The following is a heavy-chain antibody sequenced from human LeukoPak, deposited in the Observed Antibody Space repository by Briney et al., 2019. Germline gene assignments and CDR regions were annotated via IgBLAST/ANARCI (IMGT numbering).Heavy chain of an antibody. CDR2: ISGSGGST. CDR3: ASQLPAYYYDSSGYPWY. D-gene: IGHD3-22*01. CDR1: GFTFSSYA. Sequence: GGSLRLSCAASGFTFSSYAMSWVRQAPGKGLEWVSAISGSGGSTYYADSVKGRFTISRDSSKNTLYLQMNSLRAEDTAVYYCASQLPAYYYDSSGYPWYWGQGTLVTVSS. J-gene: IGHJ4*02. V-gene: IGHV3-23*01.